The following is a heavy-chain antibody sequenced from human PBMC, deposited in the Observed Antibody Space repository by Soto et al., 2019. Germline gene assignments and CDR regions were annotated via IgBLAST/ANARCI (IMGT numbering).Heavy chain of an antibody. J-gene: IGHJ3*02. CDR2: IYYSGCT. CDR1: GGSISSGGYY. CDR3: ASKCSGGSCYHAFDI. V-gene: IGHV4-31*03. D-gene: IGHD2-15*01. Sequence: QVQLQESGPGLVKPSQTLSLTCTVSGGSISSGGYYWSWIRQHPGKGLEWIGYIYYSGCTYYNPSLKSRFTISVDTSKNQFSLKLSSVTAADTAVYYCASKCSGGSCYHAFDIWGQGTMVTVSS.